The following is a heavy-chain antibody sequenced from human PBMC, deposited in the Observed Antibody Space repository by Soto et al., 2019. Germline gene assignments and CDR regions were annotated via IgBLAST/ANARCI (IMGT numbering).Heavy chain of an antibody. Sequence: QVQLQESGPGLVKPSQTLSLTCTVSGGSISSGGYYWSWIRQHPGKGLEWIGYIYYSGSTYYNPSPKRRVTISVYTSKNQFSLKLSCLTAADTAVYYGARPRGSTRLRGGVNWFDPWGQGTLVTVSS. V-gene: IGHV4-31*03. J-gene: IGHJ5*02. CDR1: GGSISSGGYY. CDR3: ARPRGSTRLRGGVNWFDP. CDR2: IYYSGST. D-gene: IGHD2-2*01.